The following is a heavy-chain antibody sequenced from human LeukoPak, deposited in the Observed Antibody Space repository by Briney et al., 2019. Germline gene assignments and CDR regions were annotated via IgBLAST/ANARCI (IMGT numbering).Heavy chain of an antibody. J-gene: IGHJ4*02. CDR2: IRSKANSYAT. CDR1: GFTFSGSA. Sequence: GGSLRLSCAASGFTFSGSAMHWVRQASGKGLEWVGRIRSKANSYATAYAASVKGRFTISRDDSKNTAYLQMNSLRAEDTAVYYCARGWQLLYYFDYWGQGTLVTVSS. V-gene: IGHV3-73*01. CDR3: ARGWQLLYYFDY. D-gene: IGHD6-6*01.